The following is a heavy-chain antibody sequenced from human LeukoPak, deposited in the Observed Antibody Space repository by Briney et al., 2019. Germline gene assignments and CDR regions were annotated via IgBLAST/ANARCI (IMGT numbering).Heavy chain of an antibody. CDR2: IYSGGST. J-gene: IGHJ3*02. Sequence: GGSLRLSCAASGFTVSSNYMSWVRQAPGKGLEWASVIYSGGSTYYADSVKGRFTTSRDNSENTLFLQMDSLRAEDTAVYYWAKGYCSSSSCYSYAFDIWGQGTVVTVSS. V-gene: IGHV3-53*01. CDR3: AKGYCSSSSCYSYAFDI. D-gene: IGHD2-2*01. CDR1: GFTVSSNY.